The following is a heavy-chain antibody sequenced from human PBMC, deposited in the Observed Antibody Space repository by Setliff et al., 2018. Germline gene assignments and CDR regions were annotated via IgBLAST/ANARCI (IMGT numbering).Heavy chain of an antibody. CDR1: GYTLSNSI. CDR2: IHAGSSNT. CDR3: ARMSTSGPHYDY. Sequence: ASVKVSCKASGYTLSNSILSWVRQAPGQTLEWMGWIHAGSSNTLYSQRFQDRITISRDTSATTVHMKLSSLRSDDTAVYYCARMSTSGPHYDYWGQGTLVTVSS. V-gene: IGHV1-3*01. D-gene: IGHD2-8*02. J-gene: IGHJ4*02.